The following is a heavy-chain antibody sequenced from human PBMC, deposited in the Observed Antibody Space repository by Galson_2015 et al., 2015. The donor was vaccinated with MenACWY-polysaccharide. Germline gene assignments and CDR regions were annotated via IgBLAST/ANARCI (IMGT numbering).Heavy chain of an antibody. CDR3: AREGSRIVFHAFDI. D-gene: IGHD2-2*01. CDR1: GSRFSNSG. CDR2: LQYDGSNK. J-gene: IGHJ3*02. Sequence: SLRLSCAASGSRFSNSGMHWVRQAPGKGLEWVAVLQYDGSNKVYADSVKGRFTISRDHSKNIVFLEMNTLGVEDTAVYYCAREGSRIVFHAFDIWGQGTMVTVSS. V-gene: IGHV3-33*01.